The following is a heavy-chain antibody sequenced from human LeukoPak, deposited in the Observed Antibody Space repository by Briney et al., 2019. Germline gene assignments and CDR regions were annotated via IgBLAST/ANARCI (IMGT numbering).Heavy chain of an antibody. CDR1: GYSISSGYY. J-gene: IGHJ3*02. CDR3: ARSVAKTLGYCSSTSCYGLRAFDI. D-gene: IGHD2-2*01. Sequence: PSETLSLTCAVSGYSISSGYYWGWIRQPPGKGLEWIGSMYHSGSTYYNPSLKSRFTISLDTSKNRLSLKLSSVTAADTAVYYCARSVAKTLGYCSSTSCYGLRAFDIWVQGTLVTVSS. V-gene: IGHV4-38-2*01. CDR2: MYHSGST.